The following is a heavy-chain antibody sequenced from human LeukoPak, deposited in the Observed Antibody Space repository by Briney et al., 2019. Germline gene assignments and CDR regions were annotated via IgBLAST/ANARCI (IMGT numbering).Heavy chain of an antibody. CDR1: GGSISSTSYY. Sequence: PSETLSLTCVVSGGSISSTSYYWGWIRQPPGKGLEWIGSIYYSGSTYYSPSLKSRVTISVDTSKNQFSLKLSSVTAADTAVYYCARRLNYYGSGRQNFDYWGQGTLVTVSS. J-gene: IGHJ4*02. D-gene: IGHD3-10*01. CDR3: ARRLNYYGSGRQNFDY. CDR2: IYYSGST. V-gene: IGHV4-39*01.